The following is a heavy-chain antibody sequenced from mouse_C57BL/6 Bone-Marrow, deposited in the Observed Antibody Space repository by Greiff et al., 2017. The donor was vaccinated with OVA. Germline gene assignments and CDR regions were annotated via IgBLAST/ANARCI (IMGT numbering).Heavy chain of an antibody. J-gene: IGHJ1*03. D-gene: IGHD2-4*01. CDR1: GYAFSSSW. Sequence: QVQLQQSGPELVKPGASVKISCKASGYAFSSSWMNWVKQRPGKGLEWIGRIYPGDGDTNYNGKFKGKSTLTADKSSSTAYMQLSSLTSEDSAVYFCARRGFFYDYDGYFDVWGTGTTVTVSS. CDR3: ARRGFFYDYDGYFDV. CDR2: IYPGDGDT. V-gene: IGHV1-82*01.